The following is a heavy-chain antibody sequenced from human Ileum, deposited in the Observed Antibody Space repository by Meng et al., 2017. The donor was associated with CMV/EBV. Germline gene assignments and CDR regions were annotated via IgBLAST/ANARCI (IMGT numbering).Heavy chain of an antibody. CDR3: ARDQGVITGFDY. CDR1: GYTFTSYG. J-gene: IGHJ4*02. V-gene: IGHV1-18*01. D-gene: IGHD3-22*01. Sequence: ASVKVACKAAGYTFTSYGISWVRQAPGQGLEWMGWISAYNGNTNYAQKLQGRVSITTDTSTSTAYMELRSLRSDDTAVYYCARDQGVITGFDYWGQGTLVTVSS. CDR2: ISAYNGNT.